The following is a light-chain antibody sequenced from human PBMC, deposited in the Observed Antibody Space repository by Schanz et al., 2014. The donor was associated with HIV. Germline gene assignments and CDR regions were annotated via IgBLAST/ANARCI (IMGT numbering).Light chain of an antibody. CDR1: SSDVGGYNY. CDR3: SSYTSISTLVV. Sequence: QSALTQPPSASGSPGQSVTISCTGTSSDVGGYNYVSWYQQHPGKAPKLMIYEVSNRPSGVSNRFSGSKSGNTASLTISGLQAEDEADYYCSSYTSISTLVVFGGGTKLTVL. V-gene: IGLV2-14*01. J-gene: IGLJ2*01. CDR2: EVS.